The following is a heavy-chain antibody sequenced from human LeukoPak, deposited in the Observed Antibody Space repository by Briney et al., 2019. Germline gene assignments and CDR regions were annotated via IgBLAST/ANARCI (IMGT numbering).Heavy chain of an antibody. V-gene: IGHV4-34*01. CDR3: ARWSRDSSGYYNDAFDI. CDR2: INHSGST. Sequence: SETLSLTCAVYGGSFSGYYWSWIRQPPGKGLEWIGEINHSGSTNYNPSLKGRVTISVDTSKNQFSLKLSSVTAADTAVYYCARWSRDSSGYYNDAFDIWGQGTMVTVSS. D-gene: IGHD3-22*01. J-gene: IGHJ3*02. CDR1: GGSFSGYY.